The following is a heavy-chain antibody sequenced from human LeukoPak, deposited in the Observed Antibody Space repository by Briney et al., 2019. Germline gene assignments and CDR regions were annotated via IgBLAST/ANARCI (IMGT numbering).Heavy chain of an antibody. D-gene: IGHD2-15*01. CDR3: ARGLHRRDY. Sequence: PSETLSLTCAVYGGSFSGYYWSWIRQPPGKGLEWIGEINHSGSTNYNPSLKSRVIISVDTSKNQFSLKLSSVSAADTAVYYCARGLHRRDYWGQGTLVTVSS. CDR2: INHSGST. J-gene: IGHJ4*02. CDR1: GGSFSGYY. V-gene: IGHV4-34*01.